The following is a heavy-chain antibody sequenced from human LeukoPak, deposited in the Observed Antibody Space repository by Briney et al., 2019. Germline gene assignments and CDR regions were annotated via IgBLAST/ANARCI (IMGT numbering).Heavy chain of an antibody. CDR1: GFTVSSNY. Sequence: GGSLRLSCAASGFTVSSNYMSWVRQAPGKGLEWVSVIYSGGSTYYADSVKGRFTISRDNSKNTLYLQMNSLRAEDTAVNYCAGDVASYYSYMDVWGKGTTVTVSS. J-gene: IGHJ6*03. CDR2: IYSGGST. D-gene: IGHD5-12*01. V-gene: IGHV3-53*01. CDR3: AGDVASYYSYMDV.